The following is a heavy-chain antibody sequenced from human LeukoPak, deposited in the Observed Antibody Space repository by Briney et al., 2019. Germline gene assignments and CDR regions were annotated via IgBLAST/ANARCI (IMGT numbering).Heavy chain of an antibody. CDR1: GYTFTSYG. J-gene: IGHJ6*03. CDR3: ARSAAVTTFDYYYMDV. D-gene: IGHD4-11*01. CDR2: ISACNGNT. Sequence: ASVKVSCKASGYTFTSYGISWVRQAPGQGLEWMGWISACNGNTNYAQKFQGRVTITTDESTSTAYMELSSLRSEDTAVYYCARSAAVTTFDYYYMDVWGKGTTVTVSS. V-gene: IGHV1-18*01.